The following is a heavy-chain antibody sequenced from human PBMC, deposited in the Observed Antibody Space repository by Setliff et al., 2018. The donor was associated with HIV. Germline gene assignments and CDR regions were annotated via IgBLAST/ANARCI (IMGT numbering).Heavy chain of an antibody. CDR1: GFSVSSSY. CDR3: ARPRLYSNALEY. CDR2: NYSSGDT. D-gene: IGHD6-13*01. V-gene: IGHV3-66*02. J-gene: IGHJ4*02. Sequence: GGSLRLSCAASGFSVSSSYMSWVRQTPGKGLEWVSSNYSSGDTYHADSVKGRFTLSRDNSKNTVYLQMNRLRPEDTAVYYCARPRLYSNALEYWGQGTLVTVSS.